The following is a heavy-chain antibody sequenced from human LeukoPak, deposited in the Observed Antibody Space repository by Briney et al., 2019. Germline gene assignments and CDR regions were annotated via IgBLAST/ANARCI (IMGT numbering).Heavy chain of an antibody. CDR2: IKSDGSST. V-gene: IGHV3-74*01. CDR3: ARGAYITDFWSGSYYYYMVV. Sequence: GGSLRLSCAASGFTFSSYWMHWVPQAPGKGLMWVSRIKSDGSSTTYADSVKGRFTISRDNAKNTLYLQMNSLKAEDTAVYYCARGAYITDFWSGSYYYYMVVWGKGTTVTVSS. D-gene: IGHD3-3*01. J-gene: IGHJ6*03. CDR1: GFTFSSYW.